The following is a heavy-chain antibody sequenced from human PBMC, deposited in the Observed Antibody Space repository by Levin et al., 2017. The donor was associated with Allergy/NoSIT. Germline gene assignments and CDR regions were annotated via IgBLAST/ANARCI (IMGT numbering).Heavy chain of an antibody. CDR1: GFTFSSYG. CDR2: ISYDGSNK. CDR3: AKELYGDYLHYGMDV. J-gene: IGHJ6*02. V-gene: IGHV3-30*18. Sequence: GGSLRLSCAASGFTFSSYGMHWVRQAPGKGLEWVAVISYDGSNKYYADSVKGRFTISRDNSKNTLYLQMNSLRAEDTAVYYCAKELYGDYLHYGMDVWGQGTTVTVSS. D-gene: IGHD4-17*01.